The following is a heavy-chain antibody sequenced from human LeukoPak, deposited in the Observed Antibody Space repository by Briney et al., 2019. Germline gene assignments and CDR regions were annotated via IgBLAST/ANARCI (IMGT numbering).Heavy chain of an antibody. J-gene: IGHJ4*02. V-gene: IGHV4-59*01. D-gene: IGHD6-13*01. CDR2: IYYTGST. CDR1: GGSISSYY. Sequence: SETLSLTCTVTGGSISSYYWSWIRQPPRKGLEWVGYIYYTGSTNYNPSLKSRVTISVDTSKNQFSLKLSSVTAADTAVYYCARQQLSQLYYFDNWGQGTLVTVSS. CDR3: ARQQLSQLYYFDN.